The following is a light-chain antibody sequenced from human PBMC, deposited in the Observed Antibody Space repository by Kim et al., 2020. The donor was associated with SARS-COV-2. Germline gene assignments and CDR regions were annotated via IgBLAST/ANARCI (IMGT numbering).Light chain of an antibody. CDR3: QQYGRSPRT. CDR2: GAS. CDR1: QSVGSSY. Sequence: EIVLTQSPGTLSLSPGERATLSCRASQSVGSSYLAWYQQKPGQAPRLLIYGASSRATGIPDRFSGSGSGTDFTLTISRLEPEDFAVYYCQQYGRSPRTFGQGTKVDIQ. V-gene: IGKV3-20*01. J-gene: IGKJ1*01.